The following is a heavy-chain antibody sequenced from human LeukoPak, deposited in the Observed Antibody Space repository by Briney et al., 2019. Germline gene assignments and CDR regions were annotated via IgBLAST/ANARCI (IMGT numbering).Heavy chain of an antibody. CDR1: GGSISSYY. CDR2: IYYSGST. Sequence: PSEALSLTCTVPGGSISSYYWSWIRQPPGKGLEWIGYIYYSGSTNYNPSLKSRVTISVDTSKNQVSLILTSVTAADTAVYYCARGPVVWLPYYYYYYMDVWGKGTTVTISS. J-gene: IGHJ6*03. V-gene: IGHV4-59*08. CDR3: ARGPVVWLPYYYYYYMDV. D-gene: IGHD2-2*01.